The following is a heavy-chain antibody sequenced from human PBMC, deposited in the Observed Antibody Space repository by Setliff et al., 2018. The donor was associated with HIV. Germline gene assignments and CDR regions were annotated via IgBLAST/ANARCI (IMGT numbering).Heavy chain of an antibody. V-gene: IGHV4-39*02. D-gene: IGHD1-1*01. CDR1: GGSISSSSYY. CDR2: IYYSGTT. CDR3: AKEGSWNDDSGAFNI. J-gene: IGHJ3*02. Sequence: SESLSLTCTVSGGSISSSSYYWGWIRQPPGKGLEWIGSIYYSGTTYYNPSLKSRLTISVDTSKNQFSLKLSSVTAADTAIYYCAKEGSWNDDSGAFNIWGQGTMVTVSS.